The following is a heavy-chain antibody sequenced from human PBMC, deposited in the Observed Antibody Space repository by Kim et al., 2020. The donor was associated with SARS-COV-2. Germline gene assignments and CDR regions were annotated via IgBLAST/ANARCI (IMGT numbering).Heavy chain of an antibody. CDR3: AKDIGKGTGWNYYYYGMDV. Sequence: GGSLRLSCAASGFTFDDYAMHWVRQAPGKGLEWVSGISWNSGSIGYADSVKGRFTISRDNAKNSLYLQMNSLRAEDTALYYCAKDIGKGTGWNYYYYGMDVWGQGTTVTVSS. V-gene: IGHV3-9*01. J-gene: IGHJ6*02. D-gene: IGHD1-1*01. CDR2: ISWNSGSI. CDR1: GFTFDDYA.